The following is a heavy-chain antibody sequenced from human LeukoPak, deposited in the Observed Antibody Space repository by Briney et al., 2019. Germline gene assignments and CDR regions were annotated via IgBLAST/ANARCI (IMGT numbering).Heavy chain of an antibody. CDR3: ARLSGIAAAGEDY. V-gene: IGHV1-2*02. CDR1: GYTFTGYY. CDR2: INPNSGGT. Sequence: ASVKVSCKASGYTFTGYYMHWVRQAPGQGLEWMGWINPNSGGTNYAQKFQGRVTMTRDTSISTAYMELSRLRSGDTAVYYCARLSGIAAAGEDYWGQGTLVTVSS. J-gene: IGHJ4*02. D-gene: IGHD6-13*01.